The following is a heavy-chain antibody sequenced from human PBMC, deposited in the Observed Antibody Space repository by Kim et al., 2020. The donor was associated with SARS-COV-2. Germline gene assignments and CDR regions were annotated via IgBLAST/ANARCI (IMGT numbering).Heavy chain of an antibody. J-gene: IGHJ4*02. CDR3: ARYLDYDSSGYYLFDY. D-gene: IGHD3-22*01. CDR2: ISSSSSYI. Sequence: GGSLRLSCAASGFTFSSYSMNWVRQAPGKGLEWVSSISSSSSYIYYADSVKGRFTISRDNAKNSLYLQMNSLRAEDTAVYYCARYLDYDSSGYYLFDYWGQGTLVTVSS. CDR1: GFTFSSYS. V-gene: IGHV3-21*01.